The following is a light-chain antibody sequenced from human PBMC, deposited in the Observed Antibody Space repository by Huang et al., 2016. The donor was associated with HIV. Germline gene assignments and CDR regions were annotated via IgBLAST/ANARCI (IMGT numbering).Light chain of an antibody. CDR1: PSLLHTNAYNY. Sequence: DIVMIQSPLSLPVTPGEPASISCRSSPSLLHTNAYNYLDWYLQKPGQSPPLLIYLGSSRASGVPDRFSGGGSGTRFSLNISRVEAEDAGIYYCMEALKTPYTFGQGTKLEIK. J-gene: IGKJ2*01. CDR2: LGS. CDR3: MEALKTPYT. V-gene: IGKV2-28*01.